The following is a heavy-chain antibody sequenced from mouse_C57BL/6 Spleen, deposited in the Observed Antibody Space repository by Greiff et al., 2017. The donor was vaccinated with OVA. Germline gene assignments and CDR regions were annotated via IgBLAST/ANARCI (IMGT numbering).Heavy chain of an antibody. CDR2: IDPSDSYT. D-gene: IGHD1-2*01. CDR3: ARSNYGEGGFAY. Sequence: VQLQQPGAELVMPGASVKLSCKASGYTFTSYWMHWVKQRPGQGLEWIGEIDPSDSYTNYNQKFKGKSTLTVDKSSSTAYMQLSSLTSEDSAVYYCARSNYGEGGFAYWGQGTLVTVSA. J-gene: IGHJ3*01. CDR1: GYTFTSYW. V-gene: IGHV1-69*01.